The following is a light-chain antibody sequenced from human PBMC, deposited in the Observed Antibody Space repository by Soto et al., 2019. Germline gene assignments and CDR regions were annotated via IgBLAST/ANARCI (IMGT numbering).Light chain of an antibody. V-gene: IGKV4-1*01. Sequence: DIVMTQSPESLAVSLGERATINCKSSQSLLDTSNNKNSVAWYQQKPGQPPKLLIYWASARQSGVPDRFSGSGSGTDFILTISSLQAEDVAVYYCHQYFSALYTFGQGTKLEI. CDR2: WAS. J-gene: IGKJ2*01. CDR1: QSLLDTSNNKNS. CDR3: HQYFSALYT.